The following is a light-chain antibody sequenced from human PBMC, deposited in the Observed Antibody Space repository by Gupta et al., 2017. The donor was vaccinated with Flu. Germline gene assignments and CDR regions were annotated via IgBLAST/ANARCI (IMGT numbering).Light chain of an antibody. CDR1: RHVSTNF. V-gene: IGKV3-20*01. CDR3: QQFGSIPFT. Sequence: EIVLTQSPGTLSLSPRERATLSCRASRHVSTNFLAWYQQKPGQAPRLLMSEASYRATGTPDRFSGGGSGTEFTLTISSLEPGDVAVYYCQQFGSIPFTFGPGTKVDIK. CDR2: EAS. J-gene: IGKJ3*01.